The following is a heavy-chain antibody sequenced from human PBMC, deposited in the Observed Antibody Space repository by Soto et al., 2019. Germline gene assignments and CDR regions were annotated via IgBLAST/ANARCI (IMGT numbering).Heavy chain of an antibody. CDR1: GDSISSGGYY. CDR3: ARGGSSMGAYYYYGMDV. CDR2: IYYSGST. V-gene: IGHV4-31*03. D-gene: IGHD1-26*01. J-gene: IGHJ6*02. Sequence: SETLSLTCTVSGDSISSGGYYWSWIRQHPGKGLEWIGYIYYSGSTYYNPSLKSRVTISVDTSKNQFSLKLSSVTAADTAVYYCARGGSSMGAYYYYGMDVWGQGTTVTVSS.